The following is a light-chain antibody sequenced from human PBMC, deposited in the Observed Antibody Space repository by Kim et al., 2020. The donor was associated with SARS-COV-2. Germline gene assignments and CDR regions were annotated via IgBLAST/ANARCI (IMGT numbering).Light chain of an antibody. V-gene: IGKV1-39*01. CDR3: QQSYRSLVT. J-gene: IGKJ4*01. CDR1: QSIGVS. Sequence: TSLGDGVTVACRAGQSIGVSLNWFQQKPGKAPRLLIYATSTLQTAVPSRFSGSGSGTDFTLTISSLQPADFASYYCQQSYRSLVTFGGGTKVDI. CDR2: ATS.